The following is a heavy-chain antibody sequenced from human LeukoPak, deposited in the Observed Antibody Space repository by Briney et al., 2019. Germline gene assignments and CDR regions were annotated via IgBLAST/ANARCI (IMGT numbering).Heavy chain of an antibody. CDR1: GFTFSSYG. D-gene: IGHD3-16*01. V-gene: IGHV3-23*01. CDR2: ISGSGGST. J-gene: IGHJ4*02. Sequence: GGSLRLSCAASGFTFSSYGRSWVRQAPGKGLEWVSAISGSGGSTYYADSVKGRFTISRDNSKNTLYPQMNSLRAEDTAVYYCAKDLIWGSIDYWGQGTLVTVSS. CDR3: AKDLIWGSIDY.